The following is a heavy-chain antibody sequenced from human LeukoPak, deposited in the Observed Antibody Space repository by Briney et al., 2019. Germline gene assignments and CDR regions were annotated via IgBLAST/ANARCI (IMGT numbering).Heavy chain of an antibody. V-gene: IGHV3-7*01. CDR1: GFTFSSFW. J-gene: IGHJ5*02. Sequence: GGSLRLSCAASGFTFSSFWMSWVRQVPGKGLEWVANVNEDGSEQNYLDAVKGRFTISRDNAKNSVYLQMNSLRVEETAVYFCARGRGWIDPWGQGTLVTVSS. CDR3: ARGRGWIDP. D-gene: IGHD5-24*01. CDR2: VNEDGSEQ.